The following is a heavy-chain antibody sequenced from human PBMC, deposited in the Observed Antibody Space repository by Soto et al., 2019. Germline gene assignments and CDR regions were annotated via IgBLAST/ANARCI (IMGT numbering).Heavy chain of an antibody. V-gene: IGHV2-5*02. CDR2: IYWDDAK. D-gene: IGHD4-17*01. Sequence: QITLKESGPTLVKPTQTLTLTCTFSGFSLSTSGVGVGWIRQPPGKALEWLALIYWDDAKRYSPSLKSRLTITKDTTKNQVVLTMTNMDTVDTATYYGAHIDYGDSEYYFDYWGQGTQVTVSS. CDR1: GFSLSTSGVG. J-gene: IGHJ4*02. CDR3: AHIDYGDSEYYFDY.